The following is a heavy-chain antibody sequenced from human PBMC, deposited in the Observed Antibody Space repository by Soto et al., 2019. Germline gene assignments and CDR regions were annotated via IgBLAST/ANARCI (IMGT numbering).Heavy chain of an antibody. CDR3: ARQPYDSTGYYYGA. Sequence: QLHLQESGPGLVKPSETLSLTCTVSGGSFSSSTYYWGWIRQPPGKGLEWIGSMYSGGNTYYNPSLKSRVTVSVDTSKNHFSLKLTSVTAADTAMYYCARQPYDSTGYYYGAWGQGTLVTVSS. CDR1: GGSFSSSTYY. J-gene: IGHJ5*02. V-gene: IGHV4-39*01. D-gene: IGHD3-22*01. CDR2: MYSGGNT.